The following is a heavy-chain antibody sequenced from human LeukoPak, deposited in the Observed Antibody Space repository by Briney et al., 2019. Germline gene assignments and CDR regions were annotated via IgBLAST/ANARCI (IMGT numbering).Heavy chain of an antibody. CDR3: ARAAAGKGGVDY. D-gene: IGHD6-13*01. V-gene: IGHV1-69*04. CDR1: GGTFRSYA. CDR2: IIPILGIA. J-gene: IGHJ4*02. Sequence: SVKVSCKASGGTFRSYAISWVRQAPGQGLEWMGRIIPILGIANYAQKFQGRVTITADKSTSTAYMELSSLRSEDTAVYYCARAAAGKGGVDYWGQGTLVTVSS.